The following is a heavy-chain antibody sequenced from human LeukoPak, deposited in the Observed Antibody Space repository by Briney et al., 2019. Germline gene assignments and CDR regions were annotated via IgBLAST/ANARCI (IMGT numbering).Heavy chain of an antibody. CDR2: IYYSGST. Sequence: SETLSLTCTVSGGPISSYYWSWIRQPPGKGLEWIGYIYYSGSTNYNPSLKSRVTISVDTSKNQFSLKLSSVTAADTAVYYCARHGYSYGFDYWGQGTLVTVSS. J-gene: IGHJ4*02. CDR3: ARHGYSYGFDY. D-gene: IGHD5-18*01. CDR1: GGPISSYY. V-gene: IGHV4-59*08.